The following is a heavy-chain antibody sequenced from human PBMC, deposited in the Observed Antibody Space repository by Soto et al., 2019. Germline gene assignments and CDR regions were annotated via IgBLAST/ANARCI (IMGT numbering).Heavy chain of an antibody. Sequence: SETLSLTCTVSGGSISSYYRSWIRQPPGKGLEWIGYIYYSGSTNYNPSLKSRVTISVDTSKNQFSLKLSSVTAADTAAYYCARVWGYYFDYWGQGTLVTVSS. CDR2: IYYSGST. CDR1: GGSISSYY. CDR3: ARVWGYYFDY. D-gene: IGHD3-10*01. J-gene: IGHJ4*02. V-gene: IGHV4-59*01.